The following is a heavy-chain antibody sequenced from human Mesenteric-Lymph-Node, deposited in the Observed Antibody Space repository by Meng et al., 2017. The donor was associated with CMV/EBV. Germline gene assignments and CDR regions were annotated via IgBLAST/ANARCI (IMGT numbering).Heavy chain of an antibody. J-gene: IGHJ4*02. CDR2: IRFDGSDK. D-gene: IGHD2-2*01. Sequence: GGSLRLSCAASGFTFSTYGMHWVRQAPGKGLEWVAFIRFDGSDKYYADSVKGRFTISRDNSKNTLYMQMNSLRVEDTAVYYCASGYCSSTSCYRVGFYLEYWGQGTLVTVSS. CDR1: GFTFSTYG. CDR3: ASGYCSSTSCYRVGFYLEY. V-gene: IGHV3-30*02.